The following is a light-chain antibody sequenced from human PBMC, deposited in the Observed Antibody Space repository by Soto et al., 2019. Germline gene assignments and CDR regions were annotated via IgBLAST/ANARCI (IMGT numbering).Light chain of an antibody. J-gene: IGLJ1*01. Sequence: QSVLTQPASVSGSPGQSITISCTGTSSDVGGYKYVSWYQQHPDKAPKLIIFEVSNRPSGISSRFSGSKSGNTASLTISGLQAEDEADYYCNSYTSSSTLDVFGTGTKLTVL. CDR2: EVS. CDR3: NSYTSSSTLDV. CDR1: SSDVGGYKY. V-gene: IGLV2-14*01.